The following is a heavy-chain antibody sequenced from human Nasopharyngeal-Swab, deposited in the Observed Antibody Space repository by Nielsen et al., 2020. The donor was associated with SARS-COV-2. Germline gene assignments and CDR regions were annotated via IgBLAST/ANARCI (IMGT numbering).Heavy chain of an antibody. J-gene: IGHJ5*02. D-gene: IGHD3-3*01. Sequence: SETLSLTCSVSGGSMTSNNYYWGWIRQPPEKGLEWIGNIYYNGITYYNPSLKSRVTISLDPSKSQFSLKLTSVTAADTAVYYCARAIKIFGAVVGSFDPWGQGTLVTVSS. CDR3: ARAIKIFGAVVGSFDP. CDR1: GGSMTSNNYY. CDR2: IYYNGIT. V-gene: IGHV4-39*07.